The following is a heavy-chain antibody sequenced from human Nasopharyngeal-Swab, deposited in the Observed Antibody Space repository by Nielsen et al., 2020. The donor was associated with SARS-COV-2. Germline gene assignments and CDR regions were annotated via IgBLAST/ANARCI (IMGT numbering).Heavy chain of an antibody. V-gene: IGHV3-23*01. J-gene: IGHJ4*02. CDR3: AKGIRYGDYVFDY. D-gene: IGHD4-17*01. CDR2: ISGSGGST. Sequence: VRQALGKGLEWVSAISGSGGSTNYADSVKGRFTISRDNSKNTLYLQMNSLRAEDTAVYYCAKGIRYGDYVFDYWGQGTLVTVSS.